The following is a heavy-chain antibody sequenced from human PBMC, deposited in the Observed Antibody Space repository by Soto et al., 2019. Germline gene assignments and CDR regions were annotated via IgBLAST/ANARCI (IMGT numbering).Heavy chain of an antibody. V-gene: IGHV1-18*01. CDR1: RYTFTSYG. CDR2: ISAYNGNT. Sequence: GASVKVSSKDSRYTFTSYGISSVRQAPGQGLEWMGWISAYNGNTNYAQKLQGRVTMTTDTSTSTAYMELRSLRSDDTAVYYCAREDRGYSYGYYYYYMEVWGKGTTVTVSS. J-gene: IGHJ6*03. CDR3: AREDRGYSYGYYYYYMEV. D-gene: IGHD5-18*01.